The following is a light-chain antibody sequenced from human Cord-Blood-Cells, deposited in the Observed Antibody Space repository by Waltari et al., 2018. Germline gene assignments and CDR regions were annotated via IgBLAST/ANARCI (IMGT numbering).Light chain of an antibody. V-gene: IGKV4-1*01. Sequence: DIVMTQSPDSLAASLGERATINCKSSQSVLYSSNNKNYLAWYQQKPGQPPKLRIYWAATRESGVPDRFSGSGSGTDFTLTISSLQAEDVAVYYCQQYYSTPWTFGQGTKVEIK. J-gene: IGKJ1*01. CDR2: WAA. CDR1: QSVLYSSNNKNY. CDR3: QQYYSTPWT.